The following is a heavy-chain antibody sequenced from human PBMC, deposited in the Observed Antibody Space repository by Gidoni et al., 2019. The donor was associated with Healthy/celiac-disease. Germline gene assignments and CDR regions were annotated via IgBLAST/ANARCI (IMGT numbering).Heavy chain of an antibody. J-gene: IGHJ6*02. CDR2: IWYDGSNK. CDR3: AREELRFLEWLLGDYYGMYV. Sequence: QVPLVESGGGVVQPGRSLRLSCAASGFPFSSYGMHWVRQAPGKGLELVAFIWYDGSNKYYADSVKGRFTISRDNSKNTLYLQMNSLRAEDTAVYYCAREELRFLEWLLGDYYGMYVWGQGTTVTVSS. CDR1: GFPFSSYG. D-gene: IGHD3-3*01. V-gene: IGHV3-33*01.